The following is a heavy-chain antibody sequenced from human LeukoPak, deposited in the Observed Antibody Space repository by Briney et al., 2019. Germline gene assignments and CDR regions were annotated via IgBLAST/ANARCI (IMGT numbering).Heavy chain of an antibody. V-gene: IGHV3-30-3*01. D-gene: IGHD2-2*01. CDR2: ISYDGSNK. J-gene: IGHJ4*02. CDR3: ARERAMTLDY. Sequence: GRSLRLSCAASGFTFDDYTMHWVRQAPGKGLEWVAVISYDGSNKYYADSVKGRFTISRDNSKNTLYLQMNSLRAEDTAVYYCARERAMTLDYWGQGTLVTVSS. CDR1: GFTFDDYT.